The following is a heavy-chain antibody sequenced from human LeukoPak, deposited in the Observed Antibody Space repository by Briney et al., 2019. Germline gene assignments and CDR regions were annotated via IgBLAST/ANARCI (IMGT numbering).Heavy chain of an antibody. Sequence: ASVKVSCKGSEYTFSDYDINWVRQATGQGLEWMGWMNPNSGNTGYAQKFQGRVTMTRNTSISTAYMELSSLRSEDTAVYYCARGYYYGSGSYGCMDVWGKGTTVTISS. CDR1: EYTFSDYD. CDR2: MNPNSGNT. V-gene: IGHV1-8*02. D-gene: IGHD3-10*01. CDR3: ARGYYYGSGSYGCMDV. J-gene: IGHJ6*03.